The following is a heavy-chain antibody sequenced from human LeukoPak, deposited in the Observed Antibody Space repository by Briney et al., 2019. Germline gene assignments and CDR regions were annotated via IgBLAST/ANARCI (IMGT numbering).Heavy chain of an antibody. CDR1: GFTFSNSG. V-gene: IGHV3-30*02. Sequence: GGSLRLSCVASGFTFSNSGMYWVRQAPGEGLEWVAFIRFDGSNKYYADSVQGRFTISRDNSKNTLYLQMNSLRPEDTAVYYCAKRLCSGGSCYGIDYWGQGTLVTVSS. CDR3: AKRLCSGGSCYGIDY. J-gene: IGHJ4*02. CDR2: IRFDGSNK. D-gene: IGHD2-15*01.